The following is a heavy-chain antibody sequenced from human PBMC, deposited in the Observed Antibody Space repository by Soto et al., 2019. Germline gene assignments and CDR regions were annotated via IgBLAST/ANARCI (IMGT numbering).Heavy chain of an antibody. Sequence: PSETLSLTCTVSGASIRSTYWSWIRQSPGKGLEWIGYIFYSGGTAYNPSLKSRVTISLDMSKKQISLKLSSVTTADTATYFCARLQLVQKVIDYWGQGTLVTVSS. V-gene: IGHV4-59*01. CDR3: ARLQLVQKVIDY. CDR1: GASIRSTY. D-gene: IGHD1-1*01. CDR2: IFYSGGT. J-gene: IGHJ4*02.